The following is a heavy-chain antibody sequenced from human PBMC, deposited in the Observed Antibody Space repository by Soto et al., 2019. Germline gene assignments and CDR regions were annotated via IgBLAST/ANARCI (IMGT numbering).Heavy chain of an antibody. CDR1: GFTFSSYG. CDR3: ASIAVAGRFDY. V-gene: IGHV3-30*03. D-gene: IGHD6-19*01. Sequence: QVQLVESGGGVVQPGRSLRLSCAASGFTFSSYGMHWVRHAPGKGLEWVAVISYDGSNKYYADSVKGRFTLSRDNSKNTLYLQMNSLRAEDTAVYYWASIAVAGRFDYWGQGTLVTVSS. J-gene: IGHJ4*02. CDR2: ISYDGSNK.